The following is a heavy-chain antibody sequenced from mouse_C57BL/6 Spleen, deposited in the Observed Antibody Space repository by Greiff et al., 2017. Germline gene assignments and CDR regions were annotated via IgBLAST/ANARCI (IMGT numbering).Heavy chain of an antibody. D-gene: IGHD1-1*01. CDR2: INPSSGGT. CDR1: GYTFTSYW. V-gene: IGHV1-53*01. Sequence: QVQLKQSGAELVKPGASVKLSCKASGYTFTSYWMHWVKQRPGQGLEWIGNINPSSGGTNYNQKFKNKATLTVDKSSSTAYMQLSSLPSEDSAVYYCARRDYGSSGYWGQGTTLTVSS. J-gene: IGHJ2*01. CDR3: ARRDYGSSGY.